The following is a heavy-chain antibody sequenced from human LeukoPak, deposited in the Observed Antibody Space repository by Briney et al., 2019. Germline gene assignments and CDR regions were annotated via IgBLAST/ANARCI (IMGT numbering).Heavy chain of an antibody. CDR2: ISHSGST. Sequence: SETLSLTCAVYGGSFSGYYWSWIRQPPGKGLEWIGEISHSGSTNYNPSLKSRVTISVDTSKNQFSLKLSSVTAADTAVYYCARGITVTRGPFLFDYWGQGTLVTVSS. J-gene: IGHJ4*02. CDR1: GGSFSGYY. CDR3: ARGITVTRGPFLFDY. V-gene: IGHV4-34*01. D-gene: IGHD4-17*01.